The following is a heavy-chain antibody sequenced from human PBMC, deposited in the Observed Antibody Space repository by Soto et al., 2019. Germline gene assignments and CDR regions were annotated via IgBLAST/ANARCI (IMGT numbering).Heavy chain of an antibody. CDR3: TGGPPNWGFDS. Sequence: ASVKVSCKASGGTFSSYTISWVRQAPGQGLEWMGWINGGNGNTYYSEHFQGRVTFTRDTSAGTVYMQLSSLTSEDTAVYYCTGGPPNWGFDSWGQGTPVTVSS. D-gene: IGHD7-27*01. CDR1: GGTFSSYT. CDR2: INGGNGNT. J-gene: IGHJ5*01. V-gene: IGHV1-3*01.